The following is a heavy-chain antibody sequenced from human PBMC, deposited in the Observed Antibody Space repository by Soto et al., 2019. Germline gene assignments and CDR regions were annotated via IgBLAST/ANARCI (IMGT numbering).Heavy chain of an antibody. CDR1: GGTFSSYA. D-gene: IGHD3-10*01. V-gene: IGHV1-69*13. CDR3: ARDLWFGEIGPYYYGMEV. CDR2: IIPIFGTA. Sequence: SVKVSCKASGGTFSSYAISWVRQAPGQGLEWMGGIIPIFGTANYAQKFQGRVTITADESTSTAYMELSSLRSEDTAVYYCARDLWFGEIGPYYYGMEVWGQGTTVTVSS. J-gene: IGHJ6*02.